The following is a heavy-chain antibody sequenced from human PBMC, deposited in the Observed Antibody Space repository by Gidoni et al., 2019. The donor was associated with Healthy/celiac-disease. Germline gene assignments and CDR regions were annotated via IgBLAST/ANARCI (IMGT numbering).Heavy chain of an antibody. J-gene: IGHJ4*02. V-gene: IGHV5-10-1*01. CDR2: IDPSDSYP. CDR3: ASITMVRGVIGHDY. Sequence: EVQLVQSGAEVTKPGESLRISCKGSGYSVTSYWISWVRQMTGKGLEWMGRIDPSDSYPNYSPAFQGHVTISADKSISTSYLQWSSLKASDTAMYYCASITMVRGVIGHDYWGQGTLVTVSS. CDR1: GYSVTSYW. D-gene: IGHD3-10*01.